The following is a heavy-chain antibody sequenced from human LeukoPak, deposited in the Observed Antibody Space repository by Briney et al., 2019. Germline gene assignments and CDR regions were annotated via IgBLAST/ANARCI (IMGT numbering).Heavy chain of an antibody. CDR1: GFTFSSFA. J-gene: IGHJ3*02. Sequence: GGSLRLSCAASGFTFSSFAMRWVRQAPGEGLGWVSYISSSSSTIYNADSMKGRFTISRDNATNSLYLQMNSLRAEDTAVYYCASTGNDYGDYDAFDIWGQGTMVTVSA. V-gene: IGHV3-48*04. CDR2: ISSSSSTI. CDR3: ASTGNDYGDYDAFDI. D-gene: IGHD4-17*01.